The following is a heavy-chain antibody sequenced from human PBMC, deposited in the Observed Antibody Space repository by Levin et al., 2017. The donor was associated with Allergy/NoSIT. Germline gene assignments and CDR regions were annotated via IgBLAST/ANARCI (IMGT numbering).Heavy chain of an antibody. V-gene: IGHV4-59*02. CDR2: IYYSGNT. Sequence: PSETLSLTCTVSGDSVSSYYWSWIRQPPGKGLEWIGYIYYSGNTNYNPSPKSRATISGATPNNQFPLKLRSVTAADTAVYSCPTVRWGTGTWRFDYWGQGALVTVSP. D-gene: IGHD1-7*01. CDR3: PTVRWGTGTWRFDY. J-gene: IGHJ4*02. CDR1: GDSVSSYY.